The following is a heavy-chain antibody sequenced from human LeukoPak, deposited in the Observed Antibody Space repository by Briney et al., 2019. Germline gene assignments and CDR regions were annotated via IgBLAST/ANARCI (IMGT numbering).Heavy chain of an antibody. CDR3: TRDSGSWTVDY. D-gene: IGHD1-26*01. Sequence: SETLSLTCIVSGGSISSSSYYWGWIRQPPGKGLEWLGTIDYSGTTYHNPPLKSRVTISIDTSKNHFSLKLNSVTAADTAVYYCTRDSGSWTVDYWGQGTLVTVSS. J-gene: IGHJ4*02. CDR2: IDYSGTT. V-gene: IGHV4-39*02. CDR1: GGSISSSSYY.